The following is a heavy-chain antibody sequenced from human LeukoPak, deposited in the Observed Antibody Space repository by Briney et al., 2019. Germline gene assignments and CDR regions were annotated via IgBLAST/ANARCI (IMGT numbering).Heavy chain of an antibody. CDR2: ISSSSSYI. J-gene: IGHJ4*02. V-gene: IGHV3-21*01. CDR1: GFTFSSYS. D-gene: IGHD2-2*01. Sequence: GGSLRLSCAASGFTFSSYSMNWVRQAPGKGLEWVSSISSSSSYIYYADSVKGRFTISRDNAKNSLYLQMNSLRAEDTAVYYCARGTYRSSTSCPFDYWGQGTLVTVSS. CDR3: ARGTYRSSTSCPFDY.